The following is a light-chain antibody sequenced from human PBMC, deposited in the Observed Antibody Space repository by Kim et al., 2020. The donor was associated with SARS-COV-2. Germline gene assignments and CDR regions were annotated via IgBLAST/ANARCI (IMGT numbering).Light chain of an antibody. CDR1: SSDVGGYNY. J-gene: IGLJ1*01. V-gene: IGLV2-14*03. CDR2: DVS. Sequence: QSALTQPASVSGSPGQSITISCTGTSSDVGGYNYVSWYQQHPGKAPKLMIHDVSKRPSGVSNRFSGSKSGNTASLTISGLQAEDEADYYCRSYTSSSTFVFGTGTKVTVL. CDR3: RSYTSSSTFV.